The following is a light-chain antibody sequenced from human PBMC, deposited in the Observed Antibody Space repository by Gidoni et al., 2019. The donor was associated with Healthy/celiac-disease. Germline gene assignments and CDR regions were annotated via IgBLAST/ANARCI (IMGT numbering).Light chain of an antibody. CDR2: WAS. Sequence: DIVMIQSPDSLAASLGERATINCKSSQSVLYSSNNKNYLAWYQQKPGQPPKLLIYWASTRESGVTDRFSGSGSGKDFTLTISSLQAEDVAVYYCQQYYSTPRTCGQGTKVENK. V-gene: IGKV4-1*01. CDR3: QQYYSTPRT. J-gene: IGKJ1*01. CDR1: QSVLYSSNNKNY.